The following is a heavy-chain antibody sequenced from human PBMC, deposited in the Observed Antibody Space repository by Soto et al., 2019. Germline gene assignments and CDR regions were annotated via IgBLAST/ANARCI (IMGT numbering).Heavy chain of an antibody. Sequence: SETLSLTCTVSGGSISSGDYYWSWIRQPPGKGLEWIGYIYYSGSTYYNPSLKSRVTISVDTSKNQFSLKLSSVTAADTAVYYCASWSEQGPYYYGMDVWGQGTTVTVSS. J-gene: IGHJ6*02. CDR3: ASWSEQGPYYYGMDV. D-gene: IGHD1-1*01. V-gene: IGHV4-30-4*01. CDR1: GGSISSGDYY. CDR2: IYYSGST.